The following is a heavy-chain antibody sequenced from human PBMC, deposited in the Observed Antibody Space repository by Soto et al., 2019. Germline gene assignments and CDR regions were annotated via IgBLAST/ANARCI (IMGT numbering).Heavy chain of an antibody. D-gene: IGHD6-13*01. J-gene: IGHJ5*02. CDR2: IIPIFGTA. Sequence: QVQLVQSGAEVKKPGSSVKVSCKASGGTFSSYAISWVRQAPGQGLEWMGGIIPIFGTANYAQKFQGRVTITADESTSTAYMELSSLRSEDTAVYYCARSFRAYVRSSSWYTDWFDPWGQGTLVTVSS. CDR3: ARSFRAYVRSSSWYTDWFDP. V-gene: IGHV1-69*01. CDR1: GGTFSSYA.